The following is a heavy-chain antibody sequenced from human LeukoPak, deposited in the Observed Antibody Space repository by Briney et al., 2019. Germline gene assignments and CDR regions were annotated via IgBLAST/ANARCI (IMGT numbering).Heavy chain of an antibody. CDR1: GFTFSSYG. J-gene: IGHJ4*02. CDR3: VRSRAGGFDY. D-gene: IGHD3-10*01. CDR2: INTDGSTT. V-gene: IGHV3-74*01. Sequence: GGSLRLSCAASGFTFSSYGMHWVRQAPGKGLVWVSRINTDGSTTNYADSVKGRFTISRDNAKNTLHLQMNSLRAEDTAVYYCVRSRAGGFDYWGQGTLVTVSS.